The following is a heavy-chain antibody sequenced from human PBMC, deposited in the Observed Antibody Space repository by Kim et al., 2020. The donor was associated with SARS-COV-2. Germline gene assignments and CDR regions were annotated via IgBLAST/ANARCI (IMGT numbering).Heavy chain of an antibody. V-gene: IGHV3-13*01. J-gene: IGHJ6*02. D-gene: IGHD4-17*01. CDR3: ARGDYEGSNYYGMDV. Sequence: GAVKGRFTISRENAKNSLYLQMNSLRAGDTAVYYCARGDYEGSNYYGMDVWGQGTTVTVSS.